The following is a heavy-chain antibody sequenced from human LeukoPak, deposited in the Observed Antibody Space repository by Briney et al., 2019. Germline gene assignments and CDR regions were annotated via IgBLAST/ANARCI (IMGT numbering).Heavy chain of an antibody. V-gene: IGHV4-4*02. Sequence: PSETLSLTCAVSGGSISSSNWWSWVRQPPGKGLEWIGEIYHSGSTNYNPSLKSRVTISADKSISTAYLQWSSLKASDTAMYYCARSLRYCSSTSCSYYFDYWGQGTLVTVSS. CDR2: IYHSGST. J-gene: IGHJ4*02. D-gene: IGHD2-2*01. CDR1: GGSISSSNW. CDR3: ARSLRYCSSTSCSYYFDY.